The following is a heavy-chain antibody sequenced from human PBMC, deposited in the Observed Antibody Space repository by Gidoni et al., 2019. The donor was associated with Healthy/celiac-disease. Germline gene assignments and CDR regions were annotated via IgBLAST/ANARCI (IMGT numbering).Heavy chain of an antibody. Sequence: VQLVESGGGVVQPGRSLRLSCAASGFTFSSYGMHWVRQAPGKGLEWVAVIWYDGSNKYYADSVKGRFTISRDNSKNTLYLQMNSLRAEDTAVYYCAREGTAIPDAFDIWGQGTMVTVSS. CDR1: GFTFSSYG. J-gene: IGHJ3*02. CDR2: IWYDGSNK. D-gene: IGHD5-18*01. CDR3: AREGTAIPDAFDI. V-gene: IGHV3-33*01.